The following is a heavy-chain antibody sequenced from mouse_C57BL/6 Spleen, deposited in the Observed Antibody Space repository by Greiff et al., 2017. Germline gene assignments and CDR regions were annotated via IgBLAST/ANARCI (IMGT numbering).Heavy chain of an antibody. CDR1: GYTFTDYE. CDR3: TRGNTVVANFDY. V-gene: IGHV1-15*01. J-gene: IGHJ2*01. Sequence: VQLQQSGAELVRPGASVTLSCKASGYTFTDYEMHWVKQTPVHGLEWIGAIDPETGGTAYNQKFKGKAILTADKSSSTAYMELRSLTSEDSAVYYCTRGNTVVANFDYWGQGTTLTVSS. CDR2: IDPETGGT. D-gene: IGHD1-1*01.